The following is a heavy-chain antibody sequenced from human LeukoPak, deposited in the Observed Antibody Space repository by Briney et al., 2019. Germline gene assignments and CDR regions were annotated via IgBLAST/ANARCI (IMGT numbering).Heavy chain of an antibody. D-gene: IGHD4-17*01. CDR2: MYTRGST. V-gene: IGHV4-4*08. CDR3: ARHYLYGDPPAFDI. J-gene: IGHJ3*02. CDR1: GGSISSYS. Sequence: SETLSLTCTVSGGSISSYSWSWIRQPPGKGLEWIGYMYTRGSTNDNPSLKSRVTISRDTSKNQLSLRVTSVTAADTAMYYCARHYLYGDPPAFDIWGQGTMVTVSS.